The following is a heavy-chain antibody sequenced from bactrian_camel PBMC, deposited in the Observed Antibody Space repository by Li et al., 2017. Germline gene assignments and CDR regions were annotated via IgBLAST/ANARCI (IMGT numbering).Heavy chain of an antibody. CDR3: VTRHGSGLTSRSSY. V-gene: IGHV3S31*01. Sequence: LVESGGGSVQVGGSLKLSCVIAGFTYDTWAMAWFRQIPGKVREGVAAIAFRTSDTYYADSAKGRFTISRDNAKSALYLQMNSLTPEDTAVYYCVTRHGSGLTSRSSYWGQGTQVTVS. CDR2: IAFRTSDT. J-gene: IGHJ4*01. D-gene: IGHD6*01. CDR1: GFTYDTWA.